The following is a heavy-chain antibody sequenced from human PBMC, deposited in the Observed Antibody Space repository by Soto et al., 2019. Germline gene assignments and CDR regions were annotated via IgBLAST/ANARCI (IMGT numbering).Heavy chain of an antibody. D-gene: IGHD6-13*01. V-gene: IGHV3-48*02. J-gene: IGHJ5*02. CDR1: GFTFSSYS. CDR2: ISSSSTI. Sequence: EVQLVESGGGLVQPGGSLRLSCAASGFTFSSYSRNWVRQAPGKGLEWVSYISSSSTIYYADSVKGRFTISRDNAKNSLYLQMNSLRDEDTAVYYCACSSSWLNWFDPWGQGTLVTVSS. CDR3: ACSSSWLNWFDP.